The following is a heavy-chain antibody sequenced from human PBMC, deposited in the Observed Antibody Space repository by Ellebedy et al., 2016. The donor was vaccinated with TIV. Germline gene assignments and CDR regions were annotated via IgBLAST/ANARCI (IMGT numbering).Heavy chain of an antibody. D-gene: IGHD3-10*01. Sequence: SQTLSLTCAISGDSVSSNGAAWSWIRQSPSRGLEWLGRTNYRSKWFHDYAASVRSRITINPDTSKNQFSLQVNSVTPEDTAVYYCARESDGDSGMDVWGQGTTVTVAS. V-gene: IGHV6-1*01. CDR2: TNYRSKWFH. J-gene: IGHJ6*02. CDR3: ARESDGDSGMDV. CDR1: GDSVSSNGAA.